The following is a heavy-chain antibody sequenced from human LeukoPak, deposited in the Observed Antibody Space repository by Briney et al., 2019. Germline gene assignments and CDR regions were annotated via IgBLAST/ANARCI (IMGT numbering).Heavy chain of an antibody. V-gene: IGHV4-59*01. CDR2: MFYSGST. CDR1: GPSISIYF. CDR3: AKSREAVAGLFDS. D-gene: IGHD6-19*01. Sequence: PSETLSLTCTVSGPSISIYFWSWIRQPPGKGLEWIGYMFYSGSTRYNPSLKSRVTISVDTSKTQFSLRLTSVTAADTAVYYCAKSREAVAGLFDSWGEGTLVTVSS. J-gene: IGHJ4*02.